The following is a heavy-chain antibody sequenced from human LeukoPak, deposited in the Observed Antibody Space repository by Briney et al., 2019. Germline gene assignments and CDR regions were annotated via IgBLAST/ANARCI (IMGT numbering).Heavy chain of an antibody. CDR1: GGTFSSHA. CDR3: ARGLQYQLLKALGHYYMDV. V-gene: IGHV1-69*05. CDR2: IIPIPGTA. D-gene: IGHD2-2*01. Sequence: SVKVSCKASGGTFSSHAIAWVRQAPGQGPEWMGGIIPIPGTANYAQKFQGRVTITTDESTSTAYLELSSLASDDTAVYYCARGLQYQLLKALGHYYMDVWGEGTTVTVSS. J-gene: IGHJ6*03.